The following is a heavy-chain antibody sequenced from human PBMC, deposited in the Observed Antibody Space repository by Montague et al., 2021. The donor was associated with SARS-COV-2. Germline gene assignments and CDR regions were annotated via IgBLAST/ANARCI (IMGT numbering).Heavy chain of an antibody. CDR3: EKASGQQLVWVVVVAATYFDY. CDR1: GFTFSSYA. D-gene: IGHD2-15*01. Sequence: SLRLSCAASGFTFSSYAMSWVRQAPGKGLEWVSAISGSGGSTYYADSVKGRFTISRDSSKNTLYLQMNSLRAEDTAVYYCEKASGQQLVWVVVVAATYFDYWGQGTMVTVSS. V-gene: IGHV3-23*01. J-gene: IGHJ4*02. CDR2: ISGSGGST.